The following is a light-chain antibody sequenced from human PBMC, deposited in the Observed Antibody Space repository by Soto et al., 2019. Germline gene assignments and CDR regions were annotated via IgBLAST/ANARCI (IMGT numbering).Light chain of an antibody. V-gene: IGKV3-15*01. Sequence: EIVMTQSPATLSVSPGERATLSCRASESVSSNLAWYQQKPGQAPRLLIYGASTRATGIPARFSGSGSGTEFTLTISSLQSEDFALYYCHQYNNWPPTFAQGTKVEIK. CDR3: HQYNNWPPT. J-gene: IGKJ1*01. CDR2: GAS. CDR1: ESVSSN.